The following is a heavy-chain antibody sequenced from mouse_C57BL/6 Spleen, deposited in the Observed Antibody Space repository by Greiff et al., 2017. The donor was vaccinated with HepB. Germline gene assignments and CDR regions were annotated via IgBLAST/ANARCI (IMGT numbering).Heavy chain of an antibody. J-gene: IGHJ3*01. CDR2: ISSGGDYI. CDR3: TREDGYYRFAY. CDR1: GFTFSSYA. D-gene: IGHD2-3*01. V-gene: IGHV5-9-1*02. Sequence: EVKLVESGEGLVKPGGSLKLSCAASGFTFSSYAMSWVRQTPEKRLEWVAYISSGGDYIYYADTVKGRFTISRDNARNTLYLQRSSLKSEDTAMYYCTREDGYYRFAYWGQGTLVTVSA.